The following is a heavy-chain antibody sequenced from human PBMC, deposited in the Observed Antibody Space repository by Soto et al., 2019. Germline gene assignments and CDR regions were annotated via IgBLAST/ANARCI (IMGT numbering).Heavy chain of an antibody. Sequence: SETLSLTCTVSGGSISSYYWSWIRQPPGKGLEWIGYIYYSGSTNYNPSLKSRVTISADTSKNQFSLKLSSVTAADTAVYYCARGEPGSPFDPWGQGTLVTVSS. CDR3: ARGEPGSPFDP. J-gene: IGHJ5*02. V-gene: IGHV4-59*01. CDR2: IYYSGST. CDR1: GGSISSYY. D-gene: IGHD1-1*01.